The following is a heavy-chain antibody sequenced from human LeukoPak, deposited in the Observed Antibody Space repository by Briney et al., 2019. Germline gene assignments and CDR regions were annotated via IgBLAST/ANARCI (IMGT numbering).Heavy chain of an antibody. D-gene: IGHD3-22*01. Sequence: ASVKVSCKASGGTFSSYATSWVRQAPGQGLEWMGRIIPIFGTANYAQKFQGRVTITTDESTSTAYMELSSLRSEDTAVYYCARDLPYYDSSGYDHRRWFDPWGPGTLVTVSS. J-gene: IGHJ5*02. CDR3: ARDLPYYDSSGYDHRRWFDP. CDR2: IIPIFGTA. V-gene: IGHV1-69*05. CDR1: GGTFSSYA.